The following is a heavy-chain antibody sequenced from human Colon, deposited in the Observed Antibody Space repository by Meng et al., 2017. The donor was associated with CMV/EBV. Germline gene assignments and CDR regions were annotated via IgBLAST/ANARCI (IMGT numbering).Heavy chain of an antibody. Sequence: GGSLRLSCAASGFTFSTYSMTWVRQAPGKGLEWVASIIGSGFYTYYADSVKGRFTISRDNSRNMIDLQMSNLTAEDTALYYCARGTQYSDFWSGFPYWGHGTLVTVSS. J-gene: IGHJ4*01. CDR3: ARGTQYSDFWSGFPY. D-gene: IGHD3-3*01. CDR1: GFTFSTYS. CDR2: IIGSGFYT. V-gene: IGHV3-23*01.